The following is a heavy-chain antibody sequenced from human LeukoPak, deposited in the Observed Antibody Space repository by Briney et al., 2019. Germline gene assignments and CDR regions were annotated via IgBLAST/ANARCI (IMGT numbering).Heavy chain of an antibody. CDR2: INTYNGNT. Sequence: ASVKVSCKASGYTFTNYGITWLRQAPGQGLEWMGWINTYNGNTNYAQKLHGRVTLTTDTSTSTAYMELRSLRSDDTAVYYCARPKRAAAAGTGNWFDPWGQGTPVTVSS. V-gene: IGHV1-18*01. D-gene: IGHD6-13*01. CDR1: GYTFTNYG. CDR3: ARPKRAAAAGTGNWFDP. J-gene: IGHJ5*02.